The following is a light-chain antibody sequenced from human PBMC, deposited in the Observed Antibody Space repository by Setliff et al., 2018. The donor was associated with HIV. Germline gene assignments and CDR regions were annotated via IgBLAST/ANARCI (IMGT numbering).Light chain of an antibody. J-gene: IGLJ1*01. V-gene: IGLV2-14*03. Sequence: QSVLTQPASVSGSPGQSITISCTGTSSDVGGYNYVSWYQQHPGKAPKLRIYDVSNRPSGVSNRFSGSKSGNTASLTLSGLQAEDEADYSCSSYTSTSTLFVFGTGTKVTVL. CDR1: SSDVGGYNY. CDR2: DVS. CDR3: SSYTSTSTLFV.